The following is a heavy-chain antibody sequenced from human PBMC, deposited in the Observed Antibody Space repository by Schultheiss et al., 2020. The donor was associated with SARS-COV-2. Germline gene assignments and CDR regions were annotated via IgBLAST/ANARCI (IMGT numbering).Heavy chain of an antibody. D-gene: IGHD2-2*01. CDR2: TSGSGSI. V-gene: IGHV4-4*07. CDR3: AKREDIVVVPAAKYYYYGMDV. Sequence: SQTLSLTCTVSGGSISNYYWSWSRQPAGKGLEWIGHTSGSGSINYNPSLESRVTISVDTSKNQFSLKLSSVTAADTAVYYCAKREDIVVVPAAKYYYYGMDVWGQGTTVTVSS. CDR1: GGSISNYY. J-gene: IGHJ6*02.